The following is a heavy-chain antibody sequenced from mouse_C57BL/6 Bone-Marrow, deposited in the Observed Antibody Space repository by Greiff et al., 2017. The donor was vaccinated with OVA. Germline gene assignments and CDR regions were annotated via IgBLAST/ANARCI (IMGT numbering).Heavy chain of an antibody. J-gene: IGHJ3*01. CDR1: GFNIKDYY. D-gene: IGHD1-1*01. CDR2: IDPEDGDT. CDR3: TKSDYYGSAFAY. V-gene: IGHV14-1*01. Sequence: DVQLQESGAELVRPGASVKLSCTASGFNIKDYYMHWVKQRPEQGLEWIGRIDPEDGDTEYAPKFQGKATMTADTSSNTAYLQLSSLTSEDTAVYYCTKSDYYGSAFAYWGQGTLVTVSA.